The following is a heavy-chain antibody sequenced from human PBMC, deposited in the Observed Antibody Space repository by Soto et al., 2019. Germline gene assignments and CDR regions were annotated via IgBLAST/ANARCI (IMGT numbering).Heavy chain of an antibody. CDR3: AGGYGSGSYSALYVY. V-gene: IGHV4-59*01. CDR2: IYYTETT. CDR1: GGSISSYY. J-gene: IGHJ4*02. Sequence: PSETLSLTCTVSGGSISSYYWSWIRQPPGKGLEWIGYIYYTETTSYNPSLKSRVTISVDTSKNQFSLKLSSVNAADTALYYCAGGYGSGSYSALYVYWGQGTLVTVSS. D-gene: IGHD3-10*01.